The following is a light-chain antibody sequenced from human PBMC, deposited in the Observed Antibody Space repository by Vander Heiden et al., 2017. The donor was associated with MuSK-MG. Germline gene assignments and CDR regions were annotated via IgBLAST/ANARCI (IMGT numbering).Light chain of an antibody. CDR2: DDS. V-gene: IGLV3-21*02. CDR3: QVWDDNSDHVI. J-gene: IGLJ2*01. CDR1: KIGIKS. Sequence: SYVLTPPPPLPVAPGQTPRITCGGNKIGIKSVHWYQQKPGQAPVVVVYDDSDRPSGIPERFSGFNSGNTATLTISRVEAGDEADYYCQVWDDNSDHVIFGGGTKL.